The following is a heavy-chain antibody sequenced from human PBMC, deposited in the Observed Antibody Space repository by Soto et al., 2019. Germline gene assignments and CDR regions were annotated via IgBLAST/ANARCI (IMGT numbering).Heavy chain of an antibody. J-gene: IGHJ4*02. V-gene: IGHV3-33*01. Sequence: GGSLRLSCAASGFTFSSYGMHWVRQAPGKGLEWVAVIWYDGSNKYYADSVKGRFTISRDNSKNTLYLQMNSLRAEDTAVYYCARDLGGSSSSFPFDYWGQGTLVTVSS. CDR3: ARDLGGSSSSFPFDY. CDR2: IWYDGSNK. CDR1: GFTFSSYG. D-gene: IGHD6-6*01.